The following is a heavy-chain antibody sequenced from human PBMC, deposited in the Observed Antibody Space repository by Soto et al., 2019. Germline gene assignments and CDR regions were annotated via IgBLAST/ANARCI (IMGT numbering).Heavy chain of an antibody. CDR2: ISGSGAAA. CDR1: GFTFSSYA. Sequence: EVQLLESGGGLVQPGGSLRLSCAASGFTFSSYALTWVRQAPGKGLEWLSIISGSGAAAYYADSVKGRFTISSDNSKNTLCLQMSSLRAEDTAVYYCAMLGDMSEYSFDYWGQGTLVTVSS. D-gene: IGHD3-16*01. V-gene: IGHV3-23*01. CDR3: AMLGDMSEYSFDY. J-gene: IGHJ4*02.